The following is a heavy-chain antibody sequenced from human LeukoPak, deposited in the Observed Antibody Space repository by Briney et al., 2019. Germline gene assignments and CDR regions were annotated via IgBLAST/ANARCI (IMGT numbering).Heavy chain of an antibody. CDR2: IYPGDSDT. V-gene: IGHV5-51*01. D-gene: IGHD3-16*02. J-gene: IGHJ5*02. Sequence: GESLKISCKGSGYSYTSYWIGWVRQMPGKGLEWMGIIYPGDSDTRYSPSFQGQVTISADKSISTAYLQWSSLNASDTAMYYCARGLSSISNWFDPWGQGTLVTVSS. CDR1: GYSYTSYW. CDR3: ARGLSSISNWFDP.